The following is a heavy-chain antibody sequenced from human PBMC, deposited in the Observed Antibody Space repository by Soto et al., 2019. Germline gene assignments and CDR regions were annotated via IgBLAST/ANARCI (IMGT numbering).Heavy chain of an antibody. Sequence: SVKVSCKASGFTFTSSAVQWVRQARGQRLEWIGWIVVGSGNTNYAQKFQERVTITRDMSTSTAYMELSSLRSEDTAVYYCAAAANFYYDSSGSYWGQGTLVTVS. CDR3: AAAANFYYDSSGSY. D-gene: IGHD3-22*01. V-gene: IGHV1-58*01. CDR1: GFTFTSSA. J-gene: IGHJ4*02. CDR2: IVVGSGNT.